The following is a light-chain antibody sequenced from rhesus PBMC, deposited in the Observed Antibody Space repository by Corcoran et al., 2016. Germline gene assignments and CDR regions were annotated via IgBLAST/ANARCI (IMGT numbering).Light chain of an antibody. Sequence: QIILTQSPATLSLSPGERATLSCRASQSVSSYLAWYQQKTGLAPRLLIYGAVSRATGIPDRFSGSGSGTYFTIPSRSLEPEDFAVYYCQMHTSSPYSFGQGTKVEIK. J-gene: IGKJ2*01. CDR3: QMHTSSPYS. CDR2: GAV. V-gene: IGKV3-53*02. CDR1: QSVSSY.